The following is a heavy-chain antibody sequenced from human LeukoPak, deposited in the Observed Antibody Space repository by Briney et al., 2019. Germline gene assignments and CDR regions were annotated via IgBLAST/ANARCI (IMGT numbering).Heavy chain of an antibody. Sequence: GGSLRLSCAASGFTFSSYAMSWVRQAPGKGLEWVSGISGSGGSTYYADSVKGRFTISRDNSKNTLYLQMNSLRAEDTAVYYCAKALGPRGAFDIWGQGTMVTVSS. CDR1: GFTFSSYA. J-gene: IGHJ3*02. V-gene: IGHV3-23*01. CDR3: AKALGPRGAFDI. D-gene: IGHD3-10*01. CDR2: ISGSGGST.